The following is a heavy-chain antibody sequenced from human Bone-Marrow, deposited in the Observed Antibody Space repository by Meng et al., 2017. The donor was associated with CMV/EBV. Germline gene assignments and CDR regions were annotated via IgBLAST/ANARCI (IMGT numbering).Heavy chain of an antibody. CDR2: IAYDGSIE. D-gene: IGHD4-11*01. J-gene: IGHJ6*02. Sequence: RGSLRLSCVASGSTLSGYNMHWVRQAPGKGLEWVALIAYDGSIEYYADSVRGRFTISRDNSKNTLYVHMNSLRPEDTATYYCARDVTTLGYSGMDVWGQGPTVTVSS. CDR1: GSTLSGYN. CDR3: ARDVTTLGYSGMDV. V-gene: IGHV3-30*14.